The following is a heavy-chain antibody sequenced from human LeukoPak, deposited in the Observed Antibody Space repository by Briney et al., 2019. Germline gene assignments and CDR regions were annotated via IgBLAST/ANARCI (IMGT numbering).Heavy chain of an antibody. CDR2: ISYDGSNK. J-gene: IGHJ6*02. CDR3: ARDRPNSSGWYLGYYYYYYGMDV. D-gene: IGHD6-19*01. Sequence: GGSLRLSCAASGFTFSSYAMQWVRQAPGKGLEWVAVISYDGSNKYYADSVKGRFTISRDNSKNTLYLQMNSLRAEDTAVYYCARDRPNSSGWYLGYYYYYYGMDVWGQGTTVTVSS. V-gene: IGHV3-30*04. CDR1: GFTFSSYA.